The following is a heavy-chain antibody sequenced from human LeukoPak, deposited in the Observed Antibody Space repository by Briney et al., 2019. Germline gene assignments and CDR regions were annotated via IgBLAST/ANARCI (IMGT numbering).Heavy chain of an antibody. CDR1: GGSISSGSYY. CDR2: IYTSGST. CDR3: ARVTTGGYYDC. J-gene: IGHJ4*02. V-gene: IGHV4-61*02. D-gene: IGHD3-22*01. Sequence: SETLSLTCTVSGGSISSGSYYWSWIRQPAGKGLEWIGRIYTSGSTNYNPSLKSRITISVDTSKNQFSLKLSSVTAADTAVYYCARVTTGGYYDCWGQGTLVTVSS.